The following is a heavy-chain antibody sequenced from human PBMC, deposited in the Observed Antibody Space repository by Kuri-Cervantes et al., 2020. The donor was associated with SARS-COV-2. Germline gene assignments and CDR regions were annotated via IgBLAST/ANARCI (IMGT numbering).Heavy chain of an antibody. V-gene: IGHV3-11*06. CDR3: ATPRGYSYGPFDY. CDR1: GFIFSDYY. CDR2: ISSSSSYI. J-gene: IGHJ4*02. Sequence: GESLKISCAASGFIFSDYYMTWIRQAPGKGLEWVSSISSSSSYIYYADSVKGRFTISRDNAKNSLYLQMNSLRAEDTAVYYCATPRGYSYGPFDYWGQGTLVTVSS. D-gene: IGHD5-18*01.